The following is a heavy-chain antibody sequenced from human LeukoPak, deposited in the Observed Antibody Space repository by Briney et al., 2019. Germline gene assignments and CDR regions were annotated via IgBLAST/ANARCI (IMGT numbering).Heavy chain of an antibody. V-gene: IGHV1-69*04. D-gene: IGHD4-11*01. Sequence: ASVKVSCKASGGTFSSYAISWVRQAPGQGLEWMGRIIPIFGIANYAQKFQGRVTITADKSTSTAYMELSSLRSEDTAVYYCARGGDYGNHLDYYYGMDVWGQGTTVTVSS. CDR1: GGTFSSYA. CDR2: IIPIFGIA. J-gene: IGHJ6*02. CDR3: ARGGDYGNHLDYYYGMDV.